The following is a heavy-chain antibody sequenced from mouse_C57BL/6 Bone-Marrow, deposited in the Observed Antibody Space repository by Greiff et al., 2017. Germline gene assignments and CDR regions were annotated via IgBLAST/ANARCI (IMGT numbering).Heavy chain of an antibody. CDR3: ARPYYSNYWYFDV. J-gene: IGHJ1*03. Sequence: VQLQQPGAELVKPGASVKMSCKASGYTFTSYWITWVKQRPGQGLAWIGDIYPGSGSTNYNEKFKSKATLTVDTSSSTAYMQLSSLTSEDSAVYDCARPYYSNYWYFDVWGTGTTVTVSA. CDR1: GYTFTSYW. D-gene: IGHD2-5*01. V-gene: IGHV1-55*01. CDR2: IYPGSGST.